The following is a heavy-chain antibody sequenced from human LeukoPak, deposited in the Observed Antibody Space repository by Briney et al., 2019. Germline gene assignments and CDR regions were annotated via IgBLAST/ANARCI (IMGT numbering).Heavy chain of an antibody. CDR2: ISSSTGNT. Sequence: ASVKVSCKASGYTFTSYAISWVRQAPGQGLEWMGWISSSTGNTKYTQKLQGRVTMTTDTSTSTAYLELRNLRSDDTAVYYCARLPLGYCSGTSCLDWGQGTLVTVSS. V-gene: IGHV1-18*04. J-gene: IGHJ4*02. CDR3: ARLPLGYCSGTSCLD. CDR1: GYTFTSYA. D-gene: IGHD2-2*01.